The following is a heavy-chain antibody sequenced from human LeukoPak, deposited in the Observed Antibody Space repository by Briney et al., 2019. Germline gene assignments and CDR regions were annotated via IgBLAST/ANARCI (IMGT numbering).Heavy chain of an antibody. Sequence: PGRSLRLSCAASGFTFDDYAMHWVRQAPGEGLEWVSGISWNSGSIGYADSVKGRFTISRDNAKNSLYLQMNSLRAEDTALYYCAKGYDYGDYWGQGTLVTVSS. CDR3: AKGYDYGDY. J-gene: IGHJ4*02. CDR1: GFTFDDYA. D-gene: IGHD2-2*01. V-gene: IGHV3-9*01. CDR2: ISWNSGSI.